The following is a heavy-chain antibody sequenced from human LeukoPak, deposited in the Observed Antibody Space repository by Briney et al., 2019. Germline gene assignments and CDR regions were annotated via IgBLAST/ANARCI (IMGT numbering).Heavy chain of an antibody. Sequence: SETLSLTCTVSGGSISSSSYYWGWIRQPPGKGLEFIGYIYYTGSTNYNPSLKSRVTMSVDTSKNQFSLNLRSVTPEDTAVYYCARNLIPEQLVLNFWGQGTLVTVSS. CDR2: IYYTGST. CDR3: ARNLIPEQLVLNF. D-gene: IGHD6-13*01. J-gene: IGHJ4*02. V-gene: IGHV4-61*05. CDR1: GGSISSSSYY.